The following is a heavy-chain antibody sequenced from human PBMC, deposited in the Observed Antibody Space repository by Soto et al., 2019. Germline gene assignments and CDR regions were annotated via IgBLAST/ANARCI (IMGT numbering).Heavy chain of an antibody. D-gene: IGHD1-1*01. Sequence: SVKVSCKASGGTFSSYTISWVRQAPGQGLEWMGRIIPILGIANYAQKFQGRVTITADKSTSTAYMELSSLRSEDTAVYYCARERNEAYYYYGMDVWGQGTTVTV. J-gene: IGHJ6*02. CDR3: ARERNEAYYYYGMDV. V-gene: IGHV1-69*04. CDR2: IIPILGIA. CDR1: GGTFSSYT.